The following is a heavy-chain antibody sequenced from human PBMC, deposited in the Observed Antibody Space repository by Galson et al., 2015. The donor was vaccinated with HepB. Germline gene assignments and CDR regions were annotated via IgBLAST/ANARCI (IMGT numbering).Heavy chain of an antibody. V-gene: IGHV5-51*01. Sequence: QSGAEVKKPGESLKISCKGSGYSFTSYWIGWVRQMPGKGLEWMGIIYPGDSDTRYSPSFQGQVTISADKSISTAYLQWSSLKASDTAMYYCARSLRYFDWLLSGYVDYWGQGTLVTVSS. D-gene: IGHD3-9*01. CDR1: GYSFTSYW. CDR3: ARSLRYFDWLLSGYVDY. J-gene: IGHJ4*02. CDR2: IYPGDSDT.